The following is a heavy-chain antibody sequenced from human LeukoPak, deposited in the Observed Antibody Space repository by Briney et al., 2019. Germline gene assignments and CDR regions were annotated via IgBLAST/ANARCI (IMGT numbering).Heavy chain of an antibody. CDR1: GFTFIDYD. CDR2: IGIRGDT. CDR3: AKDGGLLRFLEWSWFDY. J-gene: IGHJ4*02. Sequence: GGSLRLSCAASGFTFIDYDMHWVRQVIGKGLEWVSAIGIRGDTKYSGSVKGRFTISRENAESSLYLQMNSLRAEDTAVYYCAKDGGLLRFLEWSWFDYWGQGTLVTVSS. V-gene: IGHV3-13*01. D-gene: IGHD3-3*01.